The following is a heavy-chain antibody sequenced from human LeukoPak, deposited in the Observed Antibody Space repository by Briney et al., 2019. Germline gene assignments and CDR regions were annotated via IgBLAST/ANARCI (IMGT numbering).Heavy chain of an antibody. CDR2: IYYSGST. Sequence: SETLSLTCTVSGGSISSYYWSWMRQPPGKGLEWIGYIYYSGSTNYNPSLKSRVTISVDTSKNQFSLQLNSVTPEDTAVYYCARAIRVLWFGELSLYYYYMDVWGKGTTVTVSS. V-gene: IGHV4-59*12. J-gene: IGHJ6*03. CDR1: GGSISSYY. CDR3: ARAIRVLWFGELSLYYYYMDV. D-gene: IGHD3-10*01.